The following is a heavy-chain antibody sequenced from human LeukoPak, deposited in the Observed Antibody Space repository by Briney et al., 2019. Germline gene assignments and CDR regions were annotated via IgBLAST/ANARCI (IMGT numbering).Heavy chain of an antibody. J-gene: IGHJ5*02. CDR2: INPNSGGT. CDR1: GGTFSSYA. Sequence: ASVKVSCKASGGTFSSYAISWVRQAPGQGLEWMGWINPNSGGTNYAQKFQGRVTMTRDTSISTAYMELSRLRSDDTAVYYCARVVAVLYYDFWSGYSWFDPWGQGTLVTVSS. D-gene: IGHD3-3*01. CDR3: ARVVAVLYYDFWSGYSWFDP. V-gene: IGHV1-2*02.